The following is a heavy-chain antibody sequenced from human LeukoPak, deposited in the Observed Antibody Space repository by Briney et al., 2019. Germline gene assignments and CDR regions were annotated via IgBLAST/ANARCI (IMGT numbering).Heavy chain of an antibody. J-gene: IGHJ5*02. Sequence: SETLSLTCAVYGGSFSGYYWSWIRQPPGKGLEWIGEINHSGSTNYNPSLKSRVTISVDTSKNQFSLKLSSVTAADTAVYYCARRVVRGVSWFDPWGQGTLVTVSS. CDR1: GGSFSGYY. CDR2: INHSGST. D-gene: IGHD3-10*01. V-gene: IGHV4-34*01. CDR3: ARRVVRGVSWFDP.